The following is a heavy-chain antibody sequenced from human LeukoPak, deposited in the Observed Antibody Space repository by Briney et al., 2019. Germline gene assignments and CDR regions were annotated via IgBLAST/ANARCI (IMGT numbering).Heavy chain of an antibody. CDR1: GGSISGYY. D-gene: IGHD1-26*01. J-gene: IGHJ4*02. V-gene: IGHV4-4*07. CDR2: IYTSGST. Sequence: PSETLSLTCTVSGGSISGYYWTWIRQPAGKGLEWIGRIYTSGSTNYNPSLKSRVTMSLDASKNQFSLKLSSVTAADTAVYYCARDSGRGGFDYWGQGTLVTVSS. CDR3: ARDSGRGGFDY.